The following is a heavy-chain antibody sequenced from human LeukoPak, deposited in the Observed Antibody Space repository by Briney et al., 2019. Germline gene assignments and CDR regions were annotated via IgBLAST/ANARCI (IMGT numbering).Heavy chain of an antibody. V-gene: IGHV3-23*01. J-gene: IGHJ4*02. CDR2: TRGSGGLT. CDR3: AKGPFFYYDASGYNYFES. Sequence: PGESLRLSCAASRPTLSSFATSWDSQPPGEGLEWVSATRGSGGLTFSADSVKGRFNISRDNSKDTLYLKMNSLRAEDTAIYYCAKGPFFYYDASGYNYFESWGQGTPVTVSS. CDR1: RPTLSSFA. D-gene: IGHD3-22*01.